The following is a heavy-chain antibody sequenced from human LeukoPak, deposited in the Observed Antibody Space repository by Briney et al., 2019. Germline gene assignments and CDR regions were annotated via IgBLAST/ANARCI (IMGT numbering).Heavy chain of an antibody. V-gene: IGHV1-69*04. J-gene: IGHJ3*02. D-gene: IGHD3-22*01. Sequence: ASVKVSCKASGYTFTSYGISWVRQAPGQGLEWMGRIIPILGIANYAQKFQGRVTITADKSTSTAYMELSSLRSEDTAVYYCARASTMIEDAFDIWGQGTMVTVSS. CDR1: GYTFTSYG. CDR2: IIPILGIA. CDR3: ARASTMIEDAFDI.